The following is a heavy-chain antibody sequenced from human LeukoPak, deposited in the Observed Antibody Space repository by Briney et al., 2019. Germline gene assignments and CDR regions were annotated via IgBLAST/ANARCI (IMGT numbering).Heavy chain of an antibody. CDR2: MNPNSGNT. V-gene: IGHV1-8*03. Sequence: GASVKVSCKASGYTFTSYDINWVRQATGQGLEWMGWMNPNSGNTGYAQKFQGRVTITRNTSISTAYMELSSLRSEDTAVYYCARGSTWNTAMATQFDYWGQGTLVTVSS. J-gene: IGHJ4*02. CDR3: ARGSTWNTAMATQFDY. D-gene: IGHD5-18*01. CDR1: GYTFTSYD.